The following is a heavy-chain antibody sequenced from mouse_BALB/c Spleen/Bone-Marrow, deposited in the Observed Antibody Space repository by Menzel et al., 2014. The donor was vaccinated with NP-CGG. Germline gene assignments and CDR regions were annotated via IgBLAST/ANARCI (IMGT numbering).Heavy chain of an antibody. CDR3: ARYDVYYYFDY. V-gene: IGHV7-3*02. D-gene: IGHD2-3*01. CDR1: GFTFTDYY. CDR2: IRNKANGYTT. Sequence: EVHLVESGGGLVQPGGSLRLSCATSGFTFTDYYMSWVRQPPGKALEWLGFIRNKANGYTTEYSASVEGRFTISRDNSQSILYLQMNTLRAEDSATYYCARYDVYYYFDYWGQGTTLTVSS. J-gene: IGHJ2*01.